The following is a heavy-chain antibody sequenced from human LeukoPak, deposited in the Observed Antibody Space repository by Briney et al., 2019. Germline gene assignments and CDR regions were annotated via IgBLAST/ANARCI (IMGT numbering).Heavy chain of an antibody. CDR3: ARTTTPHYYGSGSYALGY. J-gene: IGHJ4*02. CDR2: VWYDGSKK. V-gene: IGHV3-33*01. CDR1: GFTFSTYV. Sequence: PGRSLRLSCAASGFTFSTYVMHWVRQAPGKGLEWAAVVWYDGSKKDYADSVKGRFTISRDNSKNTLYLQMSSLSAEDTAVYYCARTTTPHYYGSGSYALGYWGQGTLVTVPS. D-gene: IGHD3-10*01.